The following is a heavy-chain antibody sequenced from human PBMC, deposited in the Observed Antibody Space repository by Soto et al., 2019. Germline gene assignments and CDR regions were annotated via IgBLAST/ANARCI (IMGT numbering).Heavy chain of an antibody. CDR1: GFIFDDYA. CDR3: AKDIRFLWVRELFSVVLDV. J-gene: IGHJ3*01. Sequence: EVQLVESGGGLVQPGRSLRLSCAASGFIFDDYAMYWVRQAPGKGLAWVSGISWNSGRVGYGDFVKGRFTISRDNAKKSMYLQMNSMRPEATALYYCAKDIRFLWVRELFSVVLDVWGRGTMVTVSA. D-gene: IGHD3-10*01. CDR2: ISWNSGRV. V-gene: IGHV3-9*01.